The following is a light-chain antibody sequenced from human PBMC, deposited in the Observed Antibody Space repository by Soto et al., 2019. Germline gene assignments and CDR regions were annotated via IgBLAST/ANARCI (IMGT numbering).Light chain of an antibody. CDR3: QQYGSSIT. CDR2: DGS. J-gene: IGKJ5*01. V-gene: IGKV3-20*01. CDR1: QSVSSF. Sequence: EIVLTQSPGTLSLSPGEIATLSFRASQSVSSFLAWYQQKPGQAPRLLIYDGSNRATGIPARFSGSGSGTDFTLTISRLEPEDFAVYYCQQYGSSITFGQGTRLEIK.